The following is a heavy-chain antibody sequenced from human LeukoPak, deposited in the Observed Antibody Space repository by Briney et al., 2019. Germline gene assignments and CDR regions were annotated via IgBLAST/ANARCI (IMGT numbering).Heavy chain of an antibody. D-gene: IGHD6-13*01. CDR3: ARDEYSSSWYNFDY. Sequence: ASVKVSCKDSGYTFTGYYMHWVRQAPGQGLEWMGWINPNSGGTNYAQKFQGWVTMTRDTSISTAYMELSRLRSDDTAVYYCARDEYSSSWYNFDYWGQGTLVTVSS. CDR1: GYTFTGYY. V-gene: IGHV1-2*04. CDR2: INPNSGGT. J-gene: IGHJ4*02.